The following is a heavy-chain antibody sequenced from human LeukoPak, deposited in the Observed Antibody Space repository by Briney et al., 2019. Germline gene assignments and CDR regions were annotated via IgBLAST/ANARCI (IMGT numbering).Heavy chain of an antibody. CDR2: INPHSGGT. CDR3: ARAKEGDSSSWYFDY. Sequence: ASVKVSCKASGYRFTGYYIHWVRQAPGQGLEWMGWINPHSGGTKFAQKFQGRVTMTRDTSISTAYMEVSRLRSDDAAVYYCARAKEGDSSSWYFDYWGQGTLVTVSS. J-gene: IGHJ4*02. D-gene: IGHD6-13*01. V-gene: IGHV1-2*02. CDR1: GYRFTGYY.